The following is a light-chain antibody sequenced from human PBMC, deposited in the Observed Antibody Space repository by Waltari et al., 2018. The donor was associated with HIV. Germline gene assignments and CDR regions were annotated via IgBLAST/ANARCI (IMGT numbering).Light chain of an antibody. CDR3: ATWDDALSGPV. V-gene: IGLV1-44*01. Sequence: QSVLTQPPSASGTPGQRVIISCSGNRSNIGSNTVNWYQQFSGAAPTLLIYRNNPRPSAVPDRFSGSKSGSAASLAISGLKSEDEADYHCATWDDALSGPVFGAGTKLTV. J-gene: IGLJ3*02. CDR1: RSNIGSNT. CDR2: RNN.